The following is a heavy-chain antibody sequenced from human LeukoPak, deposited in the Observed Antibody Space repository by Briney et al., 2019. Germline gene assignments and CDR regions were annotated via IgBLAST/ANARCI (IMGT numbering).Heavy chain of an antibody. Sequence: SETLSLTCAVYGDSFSGYYWSWIRQPPGKGLEWIAEINHRGATHYNPSLKSRVNISADTSKNQFSLHLDSVTAADTAVYYCARSWAGMYYPFYYFDYWGQGTLVSVSS. D-gene: IGHD1-26*01. CDR2: INHRGAT. CDR3: ARSWAGMYYPFYYFDY. V-gene: IGHV4-34*01. CDR1: GDSFSGYY. J-gene: IGHJ4*02.